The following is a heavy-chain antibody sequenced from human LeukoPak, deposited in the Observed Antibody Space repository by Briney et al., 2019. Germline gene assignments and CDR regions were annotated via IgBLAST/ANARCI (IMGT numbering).Heavy chain of an antibody. CDR3: ARVMDTAMATDS. CDR2: INPNAGGT. D-gene: IGHD5-18*01. J-gene: IGHJ4*02. CDR1: GYTFTGYY. Sequence: GASVKVSCKASGYTFTGYYMHWVRQAPGQGLKWMGWINPNAGGTNYAQKFQGRVTMTRDTSISTAYMELSRLRSDDTAVYYCARVMDTAMATDSWGQGTLLTVSS. V-gene: IGHV1-2*02.